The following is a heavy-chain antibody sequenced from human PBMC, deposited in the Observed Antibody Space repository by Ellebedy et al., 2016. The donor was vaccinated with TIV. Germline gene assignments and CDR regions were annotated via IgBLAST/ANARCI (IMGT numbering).Heavy chain of an antibody. CDR2: IIPIFGTA. CDR3: ARVERYCSSTSCYTGAFDI. Sequence: SVKVSCXASGGTFSSYAISWVRQAPGQGLEWMGGIIPIFGTANYAQKFQGRVTITADESTSTAYMELSSLRSEDTAVYYCARVERYCSSTSCYTGAFDIWGQGTMVTVSS. J-gene: IGHJ3*02. CDR1: GGTFSSYA. D-gene: IGHD2-2*02. V-gene: IGHV1-69*13.